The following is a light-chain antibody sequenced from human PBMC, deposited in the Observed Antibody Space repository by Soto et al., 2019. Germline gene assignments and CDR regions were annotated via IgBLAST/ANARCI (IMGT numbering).Light chain of an antibody. CDR1: QSISSN. V-gene: IGKV3-15*01. J-gene: IGKJ2*01. CDR2: GAS. CDR3: QQYNNWRPFT. Sequence: EIVMTQSPATLSVSPGERATLSCKATQSISSNLAWDQRRPGQAPRLLIYGASARATGIPARFSGSGSGTEFTLTNSSLQSEDFAVYYCQQYNNWRPFTFGQGTKVEIK.